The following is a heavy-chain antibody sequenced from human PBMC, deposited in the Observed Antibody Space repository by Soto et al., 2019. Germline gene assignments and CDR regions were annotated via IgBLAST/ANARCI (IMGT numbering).Heavy chain of an antibody. CDR2: IYPGDSDT. Sequence: GGSLKISCNGFWYRVTRFLIGWVGQMPGKGLEWMGIIYPGDSDTRYSPSFQGQVTISADKSISTAYLQWSSLKASDTAMYYCARPSYYDILTGYSSYFDYWGQGTLVTVSS. CDR3: ARPSYYDILTGYSSYFDY. CDR1: WYRVTRFL. D-gene: IGHD3-9*01. V-gene: IGHV5-51*01. J-gene: IGHJ4*02.